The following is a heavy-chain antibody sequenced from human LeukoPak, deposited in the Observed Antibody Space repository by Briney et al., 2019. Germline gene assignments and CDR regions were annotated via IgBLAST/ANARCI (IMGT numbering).Heavy chain of an antibody. Sequence: GASVKVSCKASGYSFTAFYMHGVRQAPGQGLEWMGWINPNTGGTNYAQKFQGRVTLTRDTSINTAYMELRWLSSDDTAVYYCTRGPSHGAFDIWGQGTMVTVSS. CDR1: GYSFTAFY. CDR3: TRGPSHGAFDI. V-gene: IGHV1-2*02. D-gene: IGHD2-2*01. J-gene: IGHJ3*02. CDR2: INPNTGGT.